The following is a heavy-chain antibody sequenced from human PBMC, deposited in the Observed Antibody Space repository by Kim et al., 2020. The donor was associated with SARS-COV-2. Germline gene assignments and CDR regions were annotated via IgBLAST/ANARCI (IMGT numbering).Heavy chain of an antibody. CDR3: ARDRTTVVPFDC. D-gene: IGHD4-17*01. Sequence: TYADAGKGRFTISRDNAKNTLYLQMNSLRAEDTAVYYCARDRTTVVPFDCWGQGTLVTVSS. J-gene: IGHJ4*02. V-gene: IGHV3-74*01.